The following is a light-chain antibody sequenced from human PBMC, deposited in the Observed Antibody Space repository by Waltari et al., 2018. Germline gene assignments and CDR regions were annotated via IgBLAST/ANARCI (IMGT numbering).Light chain of an antibody. V-gene: IGLV2-23*02. CDR3: CSYAGNRIWI. Sequence: QSALAQPASVSGSPGRSIPISCSGSSSAVGGYDLFSWYQQKPGRAPKLIISDVTERPSGVSDRFSGSKSGNTASLTISGLLPEDEADYYCCSYAGNRIWIFGGGTKVTVL. CDR1: SSAVGGYDL. CDR2: DVT. J-gene: IGLJ2*01.